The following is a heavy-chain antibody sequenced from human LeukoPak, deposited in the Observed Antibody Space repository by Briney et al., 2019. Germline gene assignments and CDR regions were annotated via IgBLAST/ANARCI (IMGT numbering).Heavy chain of an antibody. CDR2: IYYSGST. V-gene: IGHV4-59*01. J-gene: IGHJ4*02. CDR1: GGSISSYY. CDR3: ARFTPDYDIFNVFDY. Sequence: SETLSLTCTVSGGSISSYYWSWIRQPPGKGLEWIGYIYYSGSTNYNPSLKSRVTISVDTSKNQFSLKLSSVTAADTAVYYCARFTPDYDIFNVFDYWGQGTLVTVSS. D-gene: IGHD3-9*01.